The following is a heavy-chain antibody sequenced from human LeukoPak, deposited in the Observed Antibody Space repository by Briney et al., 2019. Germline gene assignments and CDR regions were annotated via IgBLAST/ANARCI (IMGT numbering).Heavy chain of an antibody. J-gene: IGHJ3*02. CDR3: ARVGARLGAFDI. D-gene: IGHD6-25*01. CDR2: INSDGSRT. Sequence: GGSLRLSCAASGFTFSSYWMHWVRQAPGKGLVWVSRINSDGSRTTYADSVKGRFTISRDNAKNTLYLQMNSLRAKDTAVYYCARVGARLGAFDIWGQGTMVTVSS. CDR1: GFTFSSYW. V-gene: IGHV3-74*01.